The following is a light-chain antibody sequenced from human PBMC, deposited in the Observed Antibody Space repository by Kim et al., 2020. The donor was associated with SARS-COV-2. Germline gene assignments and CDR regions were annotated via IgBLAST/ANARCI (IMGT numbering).Light chain of an antibody. Sequence: ALGPIACTPSQGDIRRNNYVTWYQQKPGQAPIVVIYGKNNRPSGVPDRFSGSSSGDTASLTITGPQAGDEADYYCNSRGSNDNVLFGGGTQLTVL. CDR2: GKN. CDR1: IRRNNY. J-gene: IGLJ2*01. V-gene: IGLV3-19*01. CDR3: NSRGSNDNVL.